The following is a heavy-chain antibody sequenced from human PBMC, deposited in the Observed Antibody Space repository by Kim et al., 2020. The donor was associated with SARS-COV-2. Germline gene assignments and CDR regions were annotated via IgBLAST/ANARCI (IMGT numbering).Heavy chain of an antibody. CDR3: ASYFASTSQRESFDY. V-gene: IGHV3-7*01. J-gene: IGHJ4*01. Sequence: GGSLRLSCAASGFTFSRYWMSWVRQAPGKGLEWVANIKQDGSEKDYVDSVKGRFTISRDNAGNSLFLQMNSLRAEDTAVYYCASYFASTSQRESFDYWG. D-gene: IGHD1-26*01. CDR1: GFTFSRYW. CDR2: IKQDGSEK.